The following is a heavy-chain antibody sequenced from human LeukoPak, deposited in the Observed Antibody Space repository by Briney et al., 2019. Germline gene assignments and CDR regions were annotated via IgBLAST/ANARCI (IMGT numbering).Heavy chain of an antibody. Sequence: SETLSLSCTVSGGSISSYYWSWIRQPPGKGLEWIGYIYYSGSTNYNPSLKSRVTISVDTSKNQFSLKLSSVTAADTAVYYCARDRVYYDSSGYSFDIWGQGTMVTVSS. V-gene: IGHV4-59*12. J-gene: IGHJ3*02. D-gene: IGHD3-22*01. CDR3: ARDRVYYDSSGYSFDI. CDR2: IYYSGST. CDR1: GGSISSYY.